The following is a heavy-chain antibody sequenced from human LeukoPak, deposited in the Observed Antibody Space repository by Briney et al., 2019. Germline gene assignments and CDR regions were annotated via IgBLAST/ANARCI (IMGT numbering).Heavy chain of an antibody. D-gene: IGHD4-17*01. J-gene: IGHJ5*02. CDR1: GFTFSSYT. CDR2: ISGSGSNM. Sequence: GSLGLSCAASGFTFSSYTMNWFRQAPGKGLEWVSAISGSGSNMYYTGSVKGRFTISRDNSKNTLYLQMNSLRGEDTAVYYCAKERQTGDYFTSDRWGQGTLVTVSS. V-gene: IGHV3-23*01. CDR3: AKERQTGDYFTSDR.